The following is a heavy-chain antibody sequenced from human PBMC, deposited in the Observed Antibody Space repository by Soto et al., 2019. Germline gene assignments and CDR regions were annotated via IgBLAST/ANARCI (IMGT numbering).Heavy chain of an antibody. CDR3: ARDLSSCSSARCYSYYYGMDV. Sequence: GGSLRLACTASGFTFSSYWTHWVRQVPGRGLVWVSRINSDGSRTSYADSVKGRFTISRDNAKNTLYLQMNSLRAEDTAVYYCARDLSSCSSARCYSYYYGMDVWGPGTTVTVSS. CDR1: GFTFSSYW. D-gene: IGHD2-2*01. V-gene: IGHV3-74*01. J-gene: IGHJ6*02. CDR2: INSDGSRT.